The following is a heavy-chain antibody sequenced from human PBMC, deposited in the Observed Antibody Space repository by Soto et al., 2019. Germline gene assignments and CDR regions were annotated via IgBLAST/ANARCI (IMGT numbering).Heavy chain of an antibody. V-gene: IGHV3-74*01. CDR1: GLNFGPFW. CDR3: ARDRGYPDSFDI. Sequence: GGCHRHSSTSCGLNFGPFWMHWVRQATGKARVWVSHINGDGGTILDGDSGKGRFTISRDKAKNKRYRQKNSLRGDDPAGEYDARDRGYPDSFDIWGPGTTVTVSS. CDR2: INGDGGTI. J-gene: IGHJ3*02. D-gene: IGHD3-10*01.